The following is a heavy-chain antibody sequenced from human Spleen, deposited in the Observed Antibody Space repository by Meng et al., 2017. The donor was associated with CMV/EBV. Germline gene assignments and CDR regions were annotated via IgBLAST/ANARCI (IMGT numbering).Heavy chain of an antibody. J-gene: IGHJ5*02. D-gene: IGHD1-7*01. V-gene: IGHV2-5*01. CDR3: THSGIAGTTAWFDP. CDR1: GFSFSIGGVT. CDR2: SCWSSNN. Sequence: FSGFSFSIGGVTVGRLPQAPGKDLVWLAISCWSSNNHYSPSLGRRLTITEDSTKNQVVLTMTNMDPVDAATYYCTHSGIAGTTAWFDPWGQGTLVTVSS.